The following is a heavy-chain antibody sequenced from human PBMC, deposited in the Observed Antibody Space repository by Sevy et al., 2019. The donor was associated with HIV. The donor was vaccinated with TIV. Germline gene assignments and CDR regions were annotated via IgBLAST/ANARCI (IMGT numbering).Heavy chain of an antibody. CDR3: ARHRITMVRGVGGYMDV. J-gene: IGHJ6*03. CDR2: ISSSGSTI. V-gene: IGHV3-48*03. Sequence: GGSLRLSCAASGFTFSSYEMNWVRQAPGKGLEWVSYISSSGSTIYYADSVKGRFTISRDNAKNSLYLQMNSLRAEDTAVYYCARHRITMVRGVGGYMDVWGKGTTVTVSS. D-gene: IGHD3-10*01. CDR1: GFTFSSYE.